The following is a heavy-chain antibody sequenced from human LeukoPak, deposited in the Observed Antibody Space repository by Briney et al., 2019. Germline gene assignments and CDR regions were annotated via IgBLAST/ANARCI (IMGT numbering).Heavy chain of an antibody. CDR1: GFTFSSYS. Sequence: GGSLRLSCAASGFTFSSYSMNWVRQAPGKGLEWVSSISSSSSYIYYADSVKGRFTISRDNAKNSLYLQMNSLRAEDTAVYYCARVDFWSGYSFDYWGQGTLVTVSS. D-gene: IGHD3-3*01. CDR2: ISSSSSYI. V-gene: IGHV3-21*01. CDR3: ARVDFWSGYSFDY. J-gene: IGHJ4*02.